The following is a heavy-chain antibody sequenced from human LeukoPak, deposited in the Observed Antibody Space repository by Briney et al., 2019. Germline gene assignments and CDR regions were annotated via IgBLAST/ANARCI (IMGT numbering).Heavy chain of an antibody. Sequence: GASVKVSCKASGYTFTAHYMHWVRQAPGQGLEWMGWINPSSGGTNFAQKFQGRVTLTRDTSINTAYMELSGLRSDDTAAYYCARDRRYYYDSGSYFDFDYWGQGTLVTVSS. V-gene: IGHV1-2*02. CDR3: ARDRRYYYDSGSYFDFDY. J-gene: IGHJ4*02. CDR1: GYTFTAHY. CDR2: INPSSGGT. D-gene: IGHD3-10*01.